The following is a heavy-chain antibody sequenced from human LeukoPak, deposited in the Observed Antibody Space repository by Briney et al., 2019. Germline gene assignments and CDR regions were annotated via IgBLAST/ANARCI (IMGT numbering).Heavy chain of an antibody. D-gene: IGHD2-2*01. CDR3: AKDAGVCSSTSCSAEDYFDY. CDR1: GFTFSNYW. J-gene: IGHJ4*02. Sequence: GGSLGLSCAAAGFTFSNYWMHWVRQAPGKGLVWVSRIDSDGSTTRYADSVKGRFTISRDNAKNTLTLQMNSLRAEDTAVYYCAKDAGVCSSTSCSAEDYFDYWGQGTLVTVSS. V-gene: IGHV3-74*01. CDR2: IDSDGSTT.